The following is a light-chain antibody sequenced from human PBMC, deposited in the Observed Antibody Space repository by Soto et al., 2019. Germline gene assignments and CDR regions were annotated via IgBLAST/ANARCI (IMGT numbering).Light chain of an antibody. V-gene: IGLV1-40*01. Sequence: SVLTQPPSVSGAPGQRVTISCTGSSSNIGTGYDVHWYQQLPGTAPKLLIYGHNNRPSGVPDRFSASKSGTSASLAITGLQAEDEADYYCQSYDTSLSGSVVFGGGTKVTVL. CDR3: QSYDTSLSGSVV. CDR1: SSNIGTGYD. CDR2: GHN. J-gene: IGLJ2*01.